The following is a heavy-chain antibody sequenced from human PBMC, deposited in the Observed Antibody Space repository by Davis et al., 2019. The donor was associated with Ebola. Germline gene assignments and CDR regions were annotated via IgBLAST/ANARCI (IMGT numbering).Heavy chain of an antibody. Sequence: MPSETLSLTCAVSGGSISSNIWWSWVRQAPGKGLEWIGEISHSGSTNYNPSLKGRLTISVDKSKNQFSLKLNSVTAADTAVYYCARDFFDSSGFFYYFDYWGQGALVTVSS. D-gene: IGHD3-22*01. V-gene: IGHV4-4*02. CDR3: ARDFFDSSGFFYYFDY. CDR1: GGSISSNIW. J-gene: IGHJ4*02. CDR2: ISHSGST.